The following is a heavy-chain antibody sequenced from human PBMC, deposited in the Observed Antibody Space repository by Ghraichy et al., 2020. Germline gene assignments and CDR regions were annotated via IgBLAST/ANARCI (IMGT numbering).Heavy chain of an antibody. J-gene: IGHJ1*01. CDR3: ARGPRRIPRIAAAGTPRGGFQH. D-gene: IGHD6-13*01. CDR1: GGSFSGYY. V-gene: IGHV4-34*01. Sequence: SETLSLTCAVYGGSFSGYYWSWIRQPPGKGLEWIGEINHSGSTNYNPSLKSRVTISVDTSKNQFSLKLSSVTAADTAVYYCARGPRRIPRIAAAGTPRGGFQHWGQGTLVTVSS. CDR2: INHSGST.